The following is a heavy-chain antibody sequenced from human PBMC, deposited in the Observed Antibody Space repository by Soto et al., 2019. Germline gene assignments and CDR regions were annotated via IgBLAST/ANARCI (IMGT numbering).Heavy chain of an antibody. CDR2: IYYTGRT. J-gene: IGHJ4*02. CDR1: GGSVSSRSYY. V-gene: IGHV4-61*01. D-gene: IGHD3-22*01. Sequence: SETLSLTCIVSGGSVSSRSYYWSCIRQPPGKGLEWIGFIYYTGRTSYNPSLKSRVTISVDTSNNQFSLKLSSVTAADTAVYFCATMSSSGYPLDYWGRGTLVTVSS. CDR3: ATMSSSGYPLDY.